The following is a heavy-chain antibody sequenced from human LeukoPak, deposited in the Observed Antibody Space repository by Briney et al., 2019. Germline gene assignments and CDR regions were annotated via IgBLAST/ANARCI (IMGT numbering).Heavy chain of an antibody. CDR2: IHHTGNT. V-gene: IGHV4-38-2*02. Sequence: SETLSLTCTVSGDSISSGYYWGWIRQPPGKGLEWIGSIHHTGNTYYNPSLKSRVTISVDTSKNQFYLKLRSVTAADTAVYYCARHRHYYGSGLGWFDPWGQGTLVTVSS. D-gene: IGHD3-10*01. CDR1: GDSISSGYY. CDR3: ARHRHYYGSGLGWFDP. J-gene: IGHJ5*02.